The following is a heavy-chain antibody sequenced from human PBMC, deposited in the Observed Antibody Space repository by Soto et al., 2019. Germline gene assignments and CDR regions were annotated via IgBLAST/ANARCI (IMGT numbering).Heavy chain of an antibody. CDR3: ASSVGFGGRAFDY. D-gene: IGHD3-3*01. Sequence: TSETLSLTCSVSGYSISSGYYWVWIRQPPGKGLEWIGSIYHSGSTYYNPSLKSRVTISVDTSKNQFSLKLSSVTAADTAVYYCASSVGFGGRAFDYWGQGTLVTVSS. J-gene: IGHJ4*02. CDR2: IYHSGST. CDR1: GYSISSGYY. V-gene: IGHV4-38-2*01.